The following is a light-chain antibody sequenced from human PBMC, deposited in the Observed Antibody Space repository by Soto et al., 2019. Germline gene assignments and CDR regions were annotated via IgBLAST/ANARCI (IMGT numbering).Light chain of an antibody. CDR3: QHYNSYSEA. Sequence: DIQMTQSTSTLSGSVGDRVTITCRASQTISSWLAWYQQKPGKAPKLLIYKASTLKSGVPSRFSGSGSGTEFTLTISSLQPDDFATHYCQHYNSYSEAFGKGTKVDIK. CDR2: KAS. CDR1: QTISSW. J-gene: IGKJ1*01. V-gene: IGKV1-5*03.